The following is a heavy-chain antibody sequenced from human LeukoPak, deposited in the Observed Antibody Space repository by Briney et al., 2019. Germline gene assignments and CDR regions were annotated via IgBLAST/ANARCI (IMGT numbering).Heavy chain of an antibody. Sequence: SQTLSLTCAVYGGSFSSSYCSWIRQPPGKRLQCIGEINHSGSTKYSPVLTSRVPISVDPCKNQFSLKLSSVTAADTAVYYCARGLTGTTSFDYWGQGTLVTVSS. D-gene: IGHD1-7*01. CDR1: GGSFSSSY. CDR2: INHSGST. CDR3: ARGLTGTTSFDY. V-gene: IGHV4-34*01. J-gene: IGHJ4*02.